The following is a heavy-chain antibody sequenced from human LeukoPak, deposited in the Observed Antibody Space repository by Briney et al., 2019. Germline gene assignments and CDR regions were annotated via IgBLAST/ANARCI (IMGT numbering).Heavy chain of an antibody. Sequence: PGGSLRLSCAASGFTFSTYSMNWVRQAPGKGLEWVSSISRSSSYTYYADSVKGRFTLSTDNTKNSLYLQINSLRAEDTAVHYCARGETTVTCFDYWGQGALVTVSS. CDR1: GFTFSTYS. CDR3: ARGETTVTCFDY. CDR2: ISRSSSYT. J-gene: IGHJ4*02. D-gene: IGHD4-17*01. V-gene: IGHV3-21*01.